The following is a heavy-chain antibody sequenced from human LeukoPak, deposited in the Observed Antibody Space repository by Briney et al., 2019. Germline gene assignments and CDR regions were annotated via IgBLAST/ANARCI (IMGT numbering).Heavy chain of an antibody. CDR1: GFTFSSYA. D-gene: IGHD6-13*01. CDR3: ARDGLEAESGRYYYYYYYMDV. Sequence: GRSLRLSCAASGFTFSSYAMHWVRQAPGKGLEWVAVISYDGSNKYYADSVKGRFTISRDNSKNTLYLQMNSLRAEDTAVYYCARDGLEAESGRYYYYYYYMDVWGKGTTVTVSS. V-gene: IGHV3-30*04. J-gene: IGHJ6*03. CDR2: ISYDGSNK.